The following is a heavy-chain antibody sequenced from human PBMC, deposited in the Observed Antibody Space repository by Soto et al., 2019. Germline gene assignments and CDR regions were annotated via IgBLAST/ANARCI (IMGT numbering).Heavy chain of an antibody. CDR1: GYTFTGYY. CDR3: AREFDSGDFGLDL. V-gene: IGHV1-2*02. D-gene: IGHD4-17*01. Sequence: ASVKVSCKASGYTFTGYYIHWVRQAPGQGLEWMGWISPLSGVTNYAQRFQGRVTFTTDTSVNTAYMELRWLRADDTALYFCAREFDSGDFGLDLWGQGTTVTVSS. CDR2: ISPLSGVT. J-gene: IGHJ6*02.